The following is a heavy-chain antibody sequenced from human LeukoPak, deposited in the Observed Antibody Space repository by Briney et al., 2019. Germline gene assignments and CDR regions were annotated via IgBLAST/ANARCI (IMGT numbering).Heavy chain of an antibody. CDR1: GGSFSNYY. CDR2: INHSGSN. D-gene: IGHD3/OR15-3a*01. CDR3: ARRVWTAYYMDV. J-gene: IGHJ6*03. V-gene: IGHV4-34*01. Sequence: SETLSLTCAVYGGSFSNYYWSWLRQPPGKGLEWIGEINHSGSNNYNPSLKSRVTISVDTSKNQFSLKLSTVTAADTAVYYCARRVWTAYYMDVWGKGTTVTVSS.